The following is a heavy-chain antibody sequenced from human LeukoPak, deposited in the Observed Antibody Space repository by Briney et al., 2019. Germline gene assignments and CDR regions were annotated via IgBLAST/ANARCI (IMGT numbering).Heavy chain of an antibody. D-gene: IGHD6-19*01. CDR3: ARGSSSGWFLGDV. J-gene: IGHJ6*04. Sequence: SETLSLTCTVSGGSISSSSYYWGWIRQPPGKGLEWIGSIYYSGSTYYNPSLKSRVTISVDTSKNQFSLKLSSVTAADTAVYHCARGSSSGWFLGDVWGKGTTVTVSS. CDR1: GGSISSSSYY. V-gene: IGHV4-39*07. CDR2: IYYSGST.